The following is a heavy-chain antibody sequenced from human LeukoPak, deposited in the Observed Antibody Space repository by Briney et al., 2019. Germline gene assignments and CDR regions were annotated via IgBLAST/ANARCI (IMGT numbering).Heavy chain of an antibody. CDR2: ISYNGANS. J-gene: IGHJ3*01. D-gene: IGHD5-24*01. Sequence: GGSLRLSCAASGFTLRDAAMTWVRQAPGKGLEWVSLISYNGANSYYADSVKGRFTISRDNSRNTLSLQMNNLRVEDTAIYYCAKDIQLSTWGLGTMVTVSS. V-gene: IGHV3-23*01. CDR3: AKDIQLST. CDR1: GFTLRDAA.